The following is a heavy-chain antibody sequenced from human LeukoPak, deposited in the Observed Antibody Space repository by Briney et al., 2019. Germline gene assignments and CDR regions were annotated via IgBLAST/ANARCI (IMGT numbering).Heavy chain of an antibody. J-gene: IGHJ5*02. CDR2: TYYRSKWYN. D-gene: IGHD2-2*01. CDR3: ARNQLGDCSSTSCYPNWFDP. V-gene: IGHV6-1*01. CDR1: GDSVSSNSAA. Sequence: SQTLSLTCAISGDSVSSNSAAWNWIRQSPSRGLEWLGRTYYRSKWYNDYAVSVKSRITINPDTSKNQFSLQLNSVTPEDTAVYYCARNQLGDCSSTSCYPNWFDPWGQGTLVTVSS.